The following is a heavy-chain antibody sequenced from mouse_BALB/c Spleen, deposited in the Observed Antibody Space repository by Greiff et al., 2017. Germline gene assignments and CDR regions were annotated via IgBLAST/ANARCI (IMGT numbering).Heavy chain of an antibody. CDR2: IRSKSNNYAT. V-gene: IGHV10-1*02. CDR1: GFTFNTYA. J-gene: IGHJ4*01. CDR3: VRQRSGAMDY. D-gene: IGHD4-1*01. Sequence: EVQRVESGGGLVQPKGSLKLSCAASGFTFNTYAMNWVRQAPGKGLEWVARIRSKSNNYATYYADSVKDRFTISRDDSQSMLYLQMNNLKTEDTAMYYCVRQRSGAMDYWGQGTSVTVSS.